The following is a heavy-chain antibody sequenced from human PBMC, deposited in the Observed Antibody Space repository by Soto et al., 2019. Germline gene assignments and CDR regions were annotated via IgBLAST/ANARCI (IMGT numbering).Heavy chain of an antibody. V-gene: IGHV4-31*03. CDR1: GGSISSGDYY. D-gene: IGHD3-3*01. CDR2: IYYSGST. CDR3: ARWWSGSRQGFDP. Sequence: QVQLQESGPGLVKPSQTLSLTCTVSGGSISSGDYYWSWIRQHPGKGLEWIGYIYYSGSTYYNPSLKSRVIFSVDTSKDQFSLKLSSVTAADTAVYYCARWWSGSRQGFDPWGQGTLVTVSS. J-gene: IGHJ5*02.